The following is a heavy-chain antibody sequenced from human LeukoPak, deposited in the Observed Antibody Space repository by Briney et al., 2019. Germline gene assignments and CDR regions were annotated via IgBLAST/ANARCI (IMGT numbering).Heavy chain of an antibody. D-gene: IGHD3-10*01. V-gene: IGHV3-30-3*01. Sequence: PGGSLRLSCAASGFTLSNSDMSWVRQAPGKGLEWVAVISYDGSNKYYADSVKGRFTISRDNSKNTLYLQMNSLSAEDTAVCYCARYFGVEWGQGTPVTVSS. CDR3: ARYFGVE. J-gene: IGHJ4*02. CDR2: ISYDGSNK. CDR1: GFTLSNSD.